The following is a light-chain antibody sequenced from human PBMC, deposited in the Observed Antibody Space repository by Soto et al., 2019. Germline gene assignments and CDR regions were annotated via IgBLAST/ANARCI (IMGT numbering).Light chain of an antibody. CDR2: DAS. Sequence: EVLLTQSPATLSLFPGERATLSCRASQSVSSYLVWYRQKPGQAPRLLIYDASNRATGIPARFSGSGSGTDFTLTISSLEPEDFAVYFCQQRNSWPLTFGGGTKVEI. V-gene: IGKV3-11*01. CDR3: QQRNSWPLT. J-gene: IGKJ4*01. CDR1: QSVSSY.